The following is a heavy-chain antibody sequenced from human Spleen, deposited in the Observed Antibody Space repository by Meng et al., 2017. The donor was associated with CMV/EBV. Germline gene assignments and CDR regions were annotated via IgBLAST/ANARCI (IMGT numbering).Heavy chain of an antibody. Sequence: GESLKISCAASGFTLSEYYMSWVRQAPGKGLEWVSAISGSGGSTYYADSVKGRFTISRDNSKNTLYLQMNSLRAEDTAVYYCAKDQPTNDFWSGSYYYGMDVWGQGTTVTVSS. D-gene: IGHD3-3*01. CDR2: ISGSGGST. CDR1: GFTLSEYY. J-gene: IGHJ6*02. V-gene: IGHV3-23*01. CDR3: AKDQPTNDFWSGSYYYGMDV.